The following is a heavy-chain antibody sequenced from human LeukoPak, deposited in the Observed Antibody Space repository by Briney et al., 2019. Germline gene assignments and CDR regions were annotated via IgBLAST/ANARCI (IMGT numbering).Heavy chain of an antibody. V-gene: IGHV3-74*01. CDR2: IDTNGRTT. J-gene: IGHJ4*02. Sequence: GGSLRLSCAASSFAFSRYWFRWVRQAPGKGLDWVSRIDTNGRTTNYADSVKGRFTISRDNAKNTLFLEMRSLRAEDTAVYYCARDLAGADDYWGQGTLVTVSS. CDR3: ARDLAGADDY. D-gene: IGHD6-13*01. CDR1: SFAFSRYW.